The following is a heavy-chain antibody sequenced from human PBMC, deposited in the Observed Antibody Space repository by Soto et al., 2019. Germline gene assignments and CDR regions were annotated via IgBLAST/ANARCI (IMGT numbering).Heavy chain of an antibody. V-gene: IGHV4-34*01. CDR2: INHSGST. D-gene: IGHD2-2*02. CDR3: ASLPNSKVVPAAIGPGEIYYYYYGMDV. CDR1: GGSFSGYY. J-gene: IGHJ6*02. Sequence: PSETLSLTCAVYGGSFSGYYWSWIRQPPGKGLEWIGEINHSGSTNYNPSLKSRVTISVDTSKNQFSLKLSSVTAADTAVYYCASLPNSKVVPAAIGPGEIYYYYYGMDVWGQGTTVTVSS.